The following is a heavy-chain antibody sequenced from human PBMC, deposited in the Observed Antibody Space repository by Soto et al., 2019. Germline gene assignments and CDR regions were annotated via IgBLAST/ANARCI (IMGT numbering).Heavy chain of an antibody. D-gene: IGHD2-15*01. J-gene: IGHJ6*02. CDR3: ARDSHPPALSGDIMRWDV. Sequence: QVQLVQSGAEVKKPGASVKVSCKPSGHSFSAYYMHWVRQAPGQGLEWMGWINPIFGTVIYAQQFQGRVTITADESTKTAYMELRSLRFEDTAVYYCARDSHPPALSGDIMRWDVWGQGTTVTVSS. CDR1: GHSFSAYY. V-gene: IGHV1-69*01. CDR2: INPIFGTV.